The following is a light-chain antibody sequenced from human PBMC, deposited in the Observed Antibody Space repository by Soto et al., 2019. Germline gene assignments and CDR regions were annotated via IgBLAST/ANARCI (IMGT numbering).Light chain of an antibody. V-gene: IGKV1-33*01. CDR3: QQHYRLPLT. J-gene: IGKJ4*01. Sequence: DIQMTQSPSSLSASVGDTVTVTCRASQNIDNYLCWYQQKLGKAPKLLIYDASYLQAGVPSRFSASGSGTDFTFTISSLQPEDFATYYCQQHYRLPLTFGRGTKVDIK. CDR1: QNIDNY. CDR2: DAS.